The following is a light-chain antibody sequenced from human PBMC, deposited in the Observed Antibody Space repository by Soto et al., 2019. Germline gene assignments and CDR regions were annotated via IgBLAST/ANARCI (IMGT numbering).Light chain of an antibody. CDR2: AAS. Sequence: DIQMTHYTSFVSASVGARVTITCRARQVISSWLAWYQHKPGRAPKLLIHAASSLESGVPSRFSGSGSGTDFTLTIRSLQPEGFATYYCQQTTSFPLTFGGGTKVEIK. J-gene: IGKJ4*01. CDR3: QQTTSFPLT. V-gene: IGKV1-12*01. CDR1: QVISSW.